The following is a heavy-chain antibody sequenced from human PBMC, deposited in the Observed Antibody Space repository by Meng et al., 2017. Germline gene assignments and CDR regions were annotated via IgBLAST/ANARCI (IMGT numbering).Heavy chain of an antibody. D-gene: IGHD6-6*01. CDR3: ARRGIAARPFYY. V-gene: IGHV4-34*01. CDR1: GGSFSGYY. Sequence: QVQLQQWGAGLLKPSETLSLTCAVYGGSFSGYYWSWIRQPPGKGLEWIGEISHSGSTNYNPSLKSRVTISVDTSKNQFSLKLSSVTAADTAVYYCARRGIAARPFYYWGQGTLVTVSS. CDR2: ISHSGST. J-gene: IGHJ4*02.